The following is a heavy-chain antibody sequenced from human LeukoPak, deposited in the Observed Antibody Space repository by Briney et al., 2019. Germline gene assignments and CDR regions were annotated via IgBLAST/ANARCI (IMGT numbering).Heavy chain of an antibody. CDR2: IYSGGGT. CDR3: GTNSGIQWGKFDY. D-gene: IGHD3-10*01. Sequence: GGSLRLSCAASGFTVSSNYMSWVRQAPGKGLEWVSAIYSGGGTHYGDSVKGRFTISRDNSKNTLYLQVNSLRAEDTAVYYCGTNSGIQWGKFDYWGQGTLVTVSS. V-gene: IGHV3-66*01. CDR1: GFTVSSNY. J-gene: IGHJ4*02.